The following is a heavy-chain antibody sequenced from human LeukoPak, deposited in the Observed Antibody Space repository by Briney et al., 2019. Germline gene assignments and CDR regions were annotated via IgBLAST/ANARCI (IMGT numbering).Heavy chain of an antibody. Sequence: ASVKVSCKASGYTFTGYYMYWVRQAPGQGLDWMGWINPNSGGTNYAQKFQGRVTMTRDTSISTAYMELSRLRSDDTAVYYCAAYSSGWYYFDYWGQGTLVTVSS. CDR2: INPNSGGT. J-gene: IGHJ4*02. CDR3: AAYSSGWYYFDY. CDR1: GYTFTGYY. D-gene: IGHD6-19*01. V-gene: IGHV1-2*02.